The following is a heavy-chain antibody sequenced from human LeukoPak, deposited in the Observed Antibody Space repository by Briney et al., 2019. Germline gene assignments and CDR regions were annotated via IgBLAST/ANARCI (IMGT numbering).Heavy chain of an antibody. CDR1: GYTFTSYA. CDR3: ARDYYDSSGYSDY. CDR2: INAGNGNT. J-gene: IGHJ4*02. V-gene: IGHV1-3*01. D-gene: IGHD3-22*01. Sequence: GASVKVSCKASGYTFTSYAMHWVRQAPGQRLEWMGWINAGNGNTKYSQRFQGRVTITADKSTSTAYMELSSLRSEDTAVYYCARDYYDSSGYSDYWGQGTLVTVSS.